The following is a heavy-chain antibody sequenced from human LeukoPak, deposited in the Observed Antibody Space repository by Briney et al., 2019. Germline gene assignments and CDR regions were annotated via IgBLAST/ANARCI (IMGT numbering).Heavy chain of an antibody. J-gene: IGHJ4*02. CDR3: AKQLGYCSDGSCYFPY. CDR1: GFTFSSTS. D-gene: IGHD2-15*01. CDR2: ISNNGGYT. V-gene: IGHV3-23*01. Sequence: GGSLRLSCAASGFTFSSTSMSWVRQAPGKGLEWVSAISNNGGYTYYADSVQGRFTISRDNSKSTLCLQMNSLRAEDTAVYYCAKQLGYCSDGSCYFPYWGQGTLVTVSS.